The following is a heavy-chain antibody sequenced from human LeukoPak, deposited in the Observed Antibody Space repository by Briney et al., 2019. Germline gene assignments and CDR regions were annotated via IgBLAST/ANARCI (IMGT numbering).Heavy chain of an antibody. CDR2: VAFDGSNE. Sequence: GRSLRLSCAASGFTFSNYGVHWVRQGPGKGLEWVAVVAFDGSNEYYADSVKGRFTISRDNSKNTLYLQMNSLRAEDTAVYYCARVGAAVTTSSFYYGMDVWGQGTTVTVSS. CDR1: GFTFSNYG. J-gene: IGHJ6*02. D-gene: IGHD4-17*01. CDR3: ARVGAAVTTSSFYYGMDV. V-gene: IGHV3-33*05.